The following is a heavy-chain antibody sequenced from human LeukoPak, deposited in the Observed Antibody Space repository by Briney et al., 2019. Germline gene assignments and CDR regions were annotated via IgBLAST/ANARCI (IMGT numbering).Heavy chain of an antibody. J-gene: IGHJ5*01. V-gene: IGHV4-30-2*01. D-gene: IGHD3-10*01. Sequence: IPSETLSLTCTVPGYAITSGGFSWNWIRQPPGKGLEWIGCIYDRGPAYYNPSLKSRFTISVDRPKNQFFLNVTSLTAADTAVYYCARSRQASGLFNSWGQGTLVVVSS. CDR3: ARSRQASGLFNS. CDR2: IYDRGPA. CDR1: GYAITSGGFS.